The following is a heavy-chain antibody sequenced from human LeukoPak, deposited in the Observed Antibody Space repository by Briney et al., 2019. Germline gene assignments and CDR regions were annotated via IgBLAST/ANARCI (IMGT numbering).Heavy chain of an antibody. J-gene: IGHJ4*02. D-gene: IGHD2-21*01. V-gene: IGHV3-23*01. CDR1: GFTLSSYA. Sequence: GGSLSLSCAASGFTLSSYAMSWVRQAPGKGLEWVSAISDSGNTYHADSVKGRFTISRDSSKNTLFLQMNRLRPEDAAVYYCAKAPVTTCRGAYCYPFDYWGQGALVTVSS. CDR2: ISDSGNT. CDR3: AKAPVTTCRGAYCYPFDY.